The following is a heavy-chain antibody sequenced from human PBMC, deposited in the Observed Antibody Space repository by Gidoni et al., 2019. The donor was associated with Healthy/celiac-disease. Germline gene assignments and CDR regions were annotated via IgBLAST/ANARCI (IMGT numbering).Heavy chain of an antibody. Sequence: QVQLVQSGAEVKKPGASVKVSCKASGYTFTSYAMHWVRQAPGQRLEWMGWINAGNGNTKYSQKFQGRVTITRDTSASTAYMELSSLRSEDTAVYYCVGLGSYNPYNWFDPWGQGTLVTVSS. CDR2: INAGNGNT. CDR3: VGLGSYNPYNWFDP. D-gene: IGHD3-10*01. J-gene: IGHJ5*02. V-gene: IGHV1-3*01. CDR1: GYTFTSYA.